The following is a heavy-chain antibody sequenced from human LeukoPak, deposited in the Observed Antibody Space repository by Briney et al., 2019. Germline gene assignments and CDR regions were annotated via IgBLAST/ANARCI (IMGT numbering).Heavy chain of an antibody. CDR1: GGTCSSYA. CDR3: ARAVGDSSGWFDP. J-gene: IGHJ5*02. Sequence: GASVKVSCKASGGTCSSYAISWVRQAPGQGLEWMGGIIPIFGTANYAQKFQGRVTITTDESTSTAYMELSSLRSEDTAVYYCARAVGDSSGWFDPWGQGTLVTVSS. V-gene: IGHV1-69*05. CDR2: IIPIFGTA. D-gene: IGHD3-22*01.